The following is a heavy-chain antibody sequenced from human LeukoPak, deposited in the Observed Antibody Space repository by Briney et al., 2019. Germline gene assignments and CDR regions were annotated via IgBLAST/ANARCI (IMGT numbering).Heavy chain of an antibody. D-gene: IGHD1-26*01. CDR3: ARDRPGQGGTYD. Sequence: PSETLSLTCTVSGASASSGSYYWSWIRQPPGKGLEWVGYIYYSGNANYNPSLKSRVTISVDTSKNQFSLNLSSVTAADTAVYYCARDRPGQGGTYDWGQGTLVTVSS. CDR2: IYYSGNA. CDR1: GASASSGSYY. V-gene: IGHV4-61*01. J-gene: IGHJ4*02.